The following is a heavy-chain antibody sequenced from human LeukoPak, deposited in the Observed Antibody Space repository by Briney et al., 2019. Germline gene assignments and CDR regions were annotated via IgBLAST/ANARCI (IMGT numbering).Heavy chain of an antibody. D-gene: IGHD4-17*01. CDR3: ARHPPRHDYGDRYFDY. Sequence: PSETLSLTCAVYGGSFSGYYWSWIRQPPGKGLEWIGEINHSGSTNYNPSLKSRVTKSVDTSKNQFSLKLSSVTAADTAVYYCARHPPRHDYGDRYFDYWGQGTLVTVSS. J-gene: IGHJ4*02. CDR1: GGSFSGYY. CDR2: INHSGST. V-gene: IGHV4-34*01.